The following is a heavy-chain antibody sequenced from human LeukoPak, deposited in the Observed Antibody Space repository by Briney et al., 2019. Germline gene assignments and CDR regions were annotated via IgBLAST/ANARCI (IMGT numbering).Heavy chain of an antibody. CDR1: GFTFSSWW. D-gene: IGHD6-6*01. J-gene: IGHJ3*01. Sequence: PGGSLRLSCAASGFTFSSWWMSWVRQAPGKGLEWVASINSDGSEGYYADVVKGRFTISRDNAKNSLYLQINSLRAEDTAVYYCARSSYSSSSSVWGQGTMVTVSS. CDR3: ARSSYSSSSSV. CDR2: INSDGSEG. V-gene: IGHV3-7*03.